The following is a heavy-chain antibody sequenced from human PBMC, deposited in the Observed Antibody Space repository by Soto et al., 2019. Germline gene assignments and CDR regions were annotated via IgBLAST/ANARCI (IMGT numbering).Heavy chain of an antibody. CDR3: ASSVAKYYYYGMDV. J-gene: IGHJ6*02. V-gene: IGHV1-69*12. D-gene: IGHD5-12*01. CDR2: IIPIFGTA. CDR1: GGTFSSYA. Sequence: QVQLVQSGAEVKKPGSSVKVSCKASGGTFSSYAISWVRQAPGQGLEWMGGIIPIFGTANYAQKFQGRVTIAADESTSAAYRELSSRRSEDTAVYYCASSVAKYYYYGMDVWGQGTTVTVSS.